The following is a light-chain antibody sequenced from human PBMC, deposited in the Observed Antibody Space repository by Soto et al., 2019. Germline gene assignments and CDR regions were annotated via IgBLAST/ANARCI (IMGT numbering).Light chain of an antibody. CDR2: GSS. J-gene: IGKJ4*01. Sequence: EIVMTPTPVTLSVSPGERATLSCRASQSVSSNLAWSQQKPGQAPRLLIFGSSNRATGIPDRFSGSGSGTDFTLSISRLEPEDFAVYYCQQYASSPLLTFGQGTKVDI. V-gene: IGKV3-20*01. CDR3: QQYASSPLLT. CDR1: QSVSSN.